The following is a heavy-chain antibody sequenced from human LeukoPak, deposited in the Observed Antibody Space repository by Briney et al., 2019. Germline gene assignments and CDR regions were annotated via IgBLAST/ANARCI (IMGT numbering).Heavy chain of an antibody. CDR2: IYTSGST. J-gene: IGHJ4*02. CDR3: ATSYYDILTGYYTNIFDY. V-gene: IGHV4-61*02. Sequence: SDTLSLTCTVSGGSISSGSYYWSWIRQPAGKGLEWIGRIYTSGSTNYNPSLKSRVTISVDTSKNQFSLKLSSVTAADTAVYYCATSYYDILTGYYTNIFDYWGQGTLVTVSS. CDR1: GGSISSGSYY. D-gene: IGHD3-9*01.